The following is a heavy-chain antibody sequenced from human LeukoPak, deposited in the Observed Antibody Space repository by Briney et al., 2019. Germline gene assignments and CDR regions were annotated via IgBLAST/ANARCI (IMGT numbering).Heavy chain of an antibody. J-gene: IGHJ6*03. CDR1: GYTFTGYY. Sequence: ASVKVSCKASGYTFTGYYMHWVRQAPGQGLEWMGWINPNSGGTNYAQKFQGRVTMTRDTSISTAYMELSRLRSDDTAVYYCARGTAAAGTWYYYYYMDVWGKGTTVTVSS. CDR2: INPNSGGT. D-gene: IGHD6-13*01. CDR3: ARGTAAAGTWYYYYYMDV. V-gene: IGHV1-2*02.